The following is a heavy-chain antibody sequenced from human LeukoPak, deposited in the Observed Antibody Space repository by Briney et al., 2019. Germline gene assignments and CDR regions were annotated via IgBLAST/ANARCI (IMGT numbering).Heavy chain of an antibody. CDR3: ARVSGYSYVYYFDY. CDR2: ISAYNGNT. V-gene: IGHV1-18*01. Sequence: ASVKVSCKASGYTFTSYGISWVRQAPGQGLEWMGWISAYNGNTNYAQKLQGRVTMTTDTSTSTAYMGLRSLRSDDTAVYYCARVSGYSYVYYFDYWGQGTLVTVSS. D-gene: IGHD5-18*01. J-gene: IGHJ4*02. CDR1: GYTFTSYG.